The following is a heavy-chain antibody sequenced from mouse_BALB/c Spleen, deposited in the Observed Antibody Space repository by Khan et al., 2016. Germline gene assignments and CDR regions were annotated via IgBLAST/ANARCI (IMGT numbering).Heavy chain of an antibody. CDR1: GYSITSDYA. J-gene: IGHJ3*01. Sequence: EVQLQESGPGLVKPSQSLSFTCTVTGYSITSDYAWNWIRQFPGNKLEWMGYISYSGSTSYNPSLKSRISITRDTSKNQIFLRLNSVQTEDPATYYCAKELGWFAYWGQGTLVTVSA. CDR3: AKELGWFAY. V-gene: IGHV3-2*02. CDR2: ISYSGST. D-gene: IGHD4-1*01.